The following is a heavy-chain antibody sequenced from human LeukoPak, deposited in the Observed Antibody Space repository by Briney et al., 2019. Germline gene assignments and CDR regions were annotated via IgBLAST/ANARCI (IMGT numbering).Heavy chain of an antibody. J-gene: IGHJ4*02. CDR2: INDSGTT. CDR3: ARDRVTTTSVTSY. CDR1: GGSISSGGYY. D-gene: IGHD2/OR15-2a*01. V-gene: IGHV4-39*07. Sequence: PSETLSLTCTVSGGSISSGGYYWSWIRQPPGKGLEWIGEINDSGTTNYNPSLKSRVTISVDTSKNQLSLKLSSVTAADTAVYYCARDRVTTTSVTSYWGQGTLVTVSS.